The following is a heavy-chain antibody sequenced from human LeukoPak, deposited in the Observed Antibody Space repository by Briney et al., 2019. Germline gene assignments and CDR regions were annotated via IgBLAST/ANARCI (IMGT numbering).Heavy chain of an antibody. CDR3: ARDLHSSSWYADDAFDI. CDR1: GYTFTGYY. Sequence: ASVKVSCKASGYTFTGYYMHWVRQAPGQGLEWMGWINPNSGGTNYAQKFQGRVTMTRDTSISTAYTELSRLRSDDTAVYYCARDLHSSSWYADDAFDIWGQGTMVTVSS. V-gene: IGHV1-2*02. D-gene: IGHD6-13*01. J-gene: IGHJ3*02. CDR2: INPNSGGT.